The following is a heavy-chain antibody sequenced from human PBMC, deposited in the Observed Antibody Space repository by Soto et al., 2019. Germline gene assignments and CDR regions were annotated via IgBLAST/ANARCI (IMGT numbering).Heavy chain of an antibody. V-gene: IGHV3-30*18. Sequence: QVQLVESGGGVVQPGRSLRLSCAASGFTFSSYGMHWVRQAPGKGLEWVAVISYDGSNKYYADSVKGRFTISRDNSKNPLYLQMNSLRAEDTAVYYCAKDLELANWFDPWGQGTLVTVSS. J-gene: IGHJ5*02. CDR1: GFTFSSYG. CDR3: AKDLELANWFDP. CDR2: ISYDGSNK. D-gene: IGHD6-6*01.